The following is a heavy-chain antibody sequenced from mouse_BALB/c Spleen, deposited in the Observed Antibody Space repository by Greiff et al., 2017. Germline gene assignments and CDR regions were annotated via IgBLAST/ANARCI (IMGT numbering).Heavy chain of an antibody. CDR2: INPDSSTI. J-gene: IGHJ3*01. CDR3: ARQDYRYDWFAY. Sequence: EVKVIESGGGLVQPGGSLKLSCAASGFDFSRYWMSWVRQAPGKGLEWIGEINPDSSTINYTPSLKDKFIISRDNAKNTLYLQMSKVRSEDTALYYCARQDYRYDWFAYWGQGTLVTVSA. V-gene: IGHV4-1*02. CDR1: GFDFSRYW. D-gene: IGHD2-14*01.